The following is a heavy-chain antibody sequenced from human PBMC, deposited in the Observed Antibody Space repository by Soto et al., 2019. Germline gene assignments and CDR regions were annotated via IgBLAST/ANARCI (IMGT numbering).Heavy chain of an antibody. CDR3: AKDPGMVRGVIIRPWFDP. Sequence: PGGSLRLSCSASGFTFSMHSMHWVRQTPGKALEYVSAISRDGRSTFYADSVKGRFTISRDNSKNTLYLQMNSLRAEDTAVYYCAKDPGMVRGVIIRPWFDPWGQGTLVPVSS. D-gene: IGHD3-10*01. CDR2: ISRDGRST. V-gene: IGHV3-64*04. CDR1: GFTFSMHS. J-gene: IGHJ5*02.